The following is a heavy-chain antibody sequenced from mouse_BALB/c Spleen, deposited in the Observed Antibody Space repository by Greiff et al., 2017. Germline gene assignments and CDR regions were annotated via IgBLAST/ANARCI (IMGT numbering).Heavy chain of an antibody. D-gene: IGHD2-4*01. CDR3: ASIYDCDVYAMDY. CDR2: ISNGGGST. Sequence: EVQVVESGGGLVQPGGSLKLSCAASGFTFSSYTMSWVRQTPEKRLEWVAYISNGGGSTYYPDTVKGRFTISRDNAKNTLYLQMSSLTSEDTAMYYCASIYDCDVYAMDYWGQGTSVTVSS. CDR1: GFTFSSYT. V-gene: IGHV5-12-2*01. J-gene: IGHJ4*01.